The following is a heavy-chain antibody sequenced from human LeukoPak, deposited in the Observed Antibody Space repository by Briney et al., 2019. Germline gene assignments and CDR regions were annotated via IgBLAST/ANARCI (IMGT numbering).Heavy chain of an antibody. CDR2: IYSGGDT. J-gene: IGHJ5*02. V-gene: IGHV3-66*04. Sequence: GGSLRLSCAASGCTISNNYMNWVRQAPGKGLEWVSHIYSGGDTHYTDSVKGRFTISRDSSKNTLFLQMNSLRAEDTAVYYCARHPPAVAANTYAWGQGTLVTVSS. CDR1: GCTISNNY. D-gene: IGHD6-6*01. CDR3: ARHPPAVAANTYA.